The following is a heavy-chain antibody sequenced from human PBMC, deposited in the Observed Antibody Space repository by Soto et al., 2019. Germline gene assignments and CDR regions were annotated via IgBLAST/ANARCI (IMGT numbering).Heavy chain of an antibody. Sequence: SVKVSCKASGGTFSSYAISWVRQAPGQGLEWMGGIIPIFGTANYAQKFQGRVTITADESTSTAYMELSSLRSEDTAVYYCARDPVDCISTSCYEGLDYYYYGMDVWG. CDR1: GGTFSSYA. CDR2: IIPIFGTA. V-gene: IGHV1-69*13. D-gene: IGHD2-2*01. CDR3: ARDPVDCISTSCYEGLDYYYYGMDV. J-gene: IGHJ6*02.